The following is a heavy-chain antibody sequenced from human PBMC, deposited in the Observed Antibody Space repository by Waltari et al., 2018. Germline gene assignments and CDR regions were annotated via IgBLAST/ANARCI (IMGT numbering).Heavy chain of an antibody. Sequence: EVQLVESGGGLIQPGGSLRLSCAASGFTVISSYMSWVRQAPGKGLEWVSVIYSGDITYYADSVKGRFTLSRDKSKNTLYLQMNSLRAEDTAVYYCARGLVGSTTALNYWGQGTLVTVSS. V-gene: IGHV3-53*01. CDR3: ARGLVGSTTALNY. J-gene: IGHJ4*02. CDR1: GFTVISSY. CDR2: IYSGDIT. D-gene: IGHD1-26*01.